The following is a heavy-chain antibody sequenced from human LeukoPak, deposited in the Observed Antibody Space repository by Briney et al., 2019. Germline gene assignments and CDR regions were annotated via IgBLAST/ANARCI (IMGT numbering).Heavy chain of an antibody. Sequence: SVKVSCKASGGTFSSYAISWVRQAPGQGLEWMGRIIPILGIANYARKFQGRVTITADKSTSTAYMELSSLRSEDTAVYYCARGVYCSGGSCSEYFQHWGQGTLVTVSS. CDR2: IIPILGIA. D-gene: IGHD2-15*01. CDR3: ARGVYCSGGSCSEYFQH. J-gene: IGHJ1*01. V-gene: IGHV1-69*04. CDR1: GGTFSSYA.